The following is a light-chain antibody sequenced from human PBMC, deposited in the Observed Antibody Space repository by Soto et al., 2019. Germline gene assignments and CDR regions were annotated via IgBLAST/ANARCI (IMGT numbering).Light chain of an antibody. CDR3: QHYGSSPEYT. CDR2: GAS. V-gene: IGKV3-20*01. CDR1: QSISSSY. Sequence: EIVLTQSPGTLSLSPGERATFSCRASQSISSSYLAWYQHKPGQAPRLLIYGASSRATGIPDRFSGSGSGTDFTLTISRLEPEDCAVYYCQHYGSSPEYTFGQGTKLEIK. J-gene: IGKJ2*01.